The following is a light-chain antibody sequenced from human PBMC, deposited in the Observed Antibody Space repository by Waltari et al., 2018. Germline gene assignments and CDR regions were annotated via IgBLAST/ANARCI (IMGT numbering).Light chain of an antibody. V-gene: IGKV3-20*01. J-gene: IGKJ1*01. Sequence: EVVLTQSPGTLSLSPGDRATLSCRASQSIGRYIVWSQQRPGQAPRLLIYAASTRATGIPDRFSGSGYGTDFSLTIDRLEPEDFAVYFCQNHERLPATFGQGTRVEIK. CDR1: QSIGRY. CDR3: QNHERLPAT. CDR2: AAS.